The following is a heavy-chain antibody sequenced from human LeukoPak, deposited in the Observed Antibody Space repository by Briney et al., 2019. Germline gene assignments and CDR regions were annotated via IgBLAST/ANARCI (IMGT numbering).Heavy chain of an antibody. Sequence: SETLSLTCTVSGYSISSGYYWGWIRQPPGKGLEWIGSIYHSGSTYYNPSLKSRVTISVDTSKNQFSLKLSSVTAAATAVYYCARQWEYQLPEYFQHWGQGTLVTVSS. D-gene: IGHD2-2*01. CDR1: GYSISSGYY. V-gene: IGHV4-38-2*02. CDR2: IYHSGST. CDR3: ARQWEYQLPEYFQH. J-gene: IGHJ1*01.